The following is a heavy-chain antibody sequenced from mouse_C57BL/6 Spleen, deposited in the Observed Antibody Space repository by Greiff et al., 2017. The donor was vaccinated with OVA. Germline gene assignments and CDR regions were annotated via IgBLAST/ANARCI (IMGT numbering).Heavy chain of an antibody. CDR1: GFTFSDYY. V-gene: IGHV5-16*01. D-gene: IGHD1-1*01. CDR3: ARVYYYGSSYVGWYFDV. CDR2: INYDGSST. J-gene: IGHJ1*03. Sequence: EVMLVESEGGLVQPGSSMKLSCTASGFTFSDYYMAWVRQVPEKGLEWVANINYDGSSTYYLDSLKSRFIISRDNAKNILYLQMSSLKSEDTATYYCARVYYYGSSYVGWYFDVWGTGTTVTVSS.